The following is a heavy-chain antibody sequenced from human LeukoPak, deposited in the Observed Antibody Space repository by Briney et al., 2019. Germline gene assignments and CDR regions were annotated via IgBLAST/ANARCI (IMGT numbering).Heavy chain of an antibody. D-gene: IGHD3-9*01. J-gene: IGHJ4*02. CDR3: ARSASRYFDWFDY. CDR2: IYPGDSDT. CDR1: GYSFTNYW. Sequence: GESLKISCKGSGYSFTNYWIGWVRQMPGKGLEWMGIIYPGDSDTRCIPSFQGQVTISADKSINTAYLQWSSLKASDTAIYYCARSASRYFDWFDYWGQGTLVTVSS. V-gene: IGHV5-51*01.